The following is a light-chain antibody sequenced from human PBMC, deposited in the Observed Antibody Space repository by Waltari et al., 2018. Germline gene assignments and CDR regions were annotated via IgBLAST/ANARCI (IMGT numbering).Light chain of an antibody. CDR2: WAS. CDR1: RSVLYSGNRKNY. V-gene: IGKV4-1*01. Sequence: DIVLTQSPDSLAGSLGEWATISGKSSRSVLYSGNRKNYLAGYQQKPGQPRRLLIYWASTRESGVPDRFSGSGSGTDFTLTISSLQAEDVAVYYCQQYDELPLTFGGGTKVEIK. J-gene: IGKJ4*01. CDR3: QQYDELPLT.